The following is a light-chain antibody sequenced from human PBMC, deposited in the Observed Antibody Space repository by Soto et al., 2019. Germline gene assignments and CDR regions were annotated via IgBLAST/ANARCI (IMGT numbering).Light chain of an antibody. J-gene: IGLJ1*01. CDR3: CPYAGSSTSYV. Sequence: QPVLTQPASVSGSPGQSITISCTGTSSDVGSYNLVSWYQQHPGKAPKLMIYEVSKRPSGVSNRFSGSKAGNTASVTISGFQAEDEADYYCCPYAGSSTSYVFGTGTKVTVL. V-gene: IGLV2-23*02. CDR1: SSDVGSYNL. CDR2: EVS.